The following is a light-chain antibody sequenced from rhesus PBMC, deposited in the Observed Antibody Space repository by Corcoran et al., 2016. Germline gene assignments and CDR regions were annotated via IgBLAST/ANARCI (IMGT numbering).Light chain of an antibody. CDR3: QQRNSYPLT. J-gene: IGKJ4*01. CDR2: DAS. V-gene: IGKV1-38*01. Sequence: DIQLTQSPSSLSASVGDRVTITCRASQGISSYLAWYQQKSGKAPKLLIYDASTLQSGVPSRFSRSGSGTEFTLTLSSLQPEDFATYYCQQRNSYPLTFGGGTKVEIK. CDR1: QGISSY.